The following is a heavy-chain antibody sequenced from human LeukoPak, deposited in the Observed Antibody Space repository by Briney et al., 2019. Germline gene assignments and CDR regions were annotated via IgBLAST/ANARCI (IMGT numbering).Heavy chain of an antibody. J-gene: IGHJ4*02. CDR1: GFTFSSYA. V-gene: IGHV3-23*01. D-gene: IGHD6-6*01. Sequence: GGSLRLSCAASGFTFSSYAMSWVRQAPGKGLEWVSAISGSGGSTYYADSVKGRFTISRDNSKNTLYLQMNSLRAEDTAVYYCAKAPRLRYSSSWDYWGQGTLVTVSS. CDR2: ISGSGGST. CDR3: AKAPRLRYSSSWDY.